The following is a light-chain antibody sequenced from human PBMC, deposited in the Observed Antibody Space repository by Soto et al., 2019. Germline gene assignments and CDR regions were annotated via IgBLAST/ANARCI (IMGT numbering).Light chain of an antibody. J-gene: IGKJ5*01. Sequence: DIQITQSPSTLSASVGDRVTITCRASQSFSTWLAWYQQKPGKAPKLLIYKASDLESGVPSRFSGSGSGTDFTLTISRLEPEDFAVYYCQQYGSSPPITFGQGTRLEIK. CDR3: QQYGSSPPIT. CDR1: QSFSTW. V-gene: IGKV1-5*03. CDR2: KAS.